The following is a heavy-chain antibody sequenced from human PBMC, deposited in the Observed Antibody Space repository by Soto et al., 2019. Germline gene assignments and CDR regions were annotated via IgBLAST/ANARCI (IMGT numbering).Heavy chain of an antibody. Sequence: TGGSLRLSCAASGFTFSSYAMSWVRQAPGKGLEWVSAISGSGGSTYYADSVKGRFTISRDNSKNTLYLQMNSLRAEDTAVYYCAKPGIGYYDFWSGPDYWGQGTLVTVSS. V-gene: IGHV3-23*01. J-gene: IGHJ4*02. CDR2: ISGSGGST. D-gene: IGHD3-3*01. CDR1: GFTFSSYA. CDR3: AKPGIGYYDFWSGPDY.